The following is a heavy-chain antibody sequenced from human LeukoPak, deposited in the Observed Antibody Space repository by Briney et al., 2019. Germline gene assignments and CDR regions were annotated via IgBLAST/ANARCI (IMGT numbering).Heavy chain of an antibody. CDR2: IYPGDSDT. J-gene: IGHJ4*02. D-gene: IGHD3-22*01. CDR3: ARHSKTYYYDSSGLMDY. V-gene: IGHV5-51*01. CDR1: GYSFTSYW. Sequence: GESLKISCKGSGYSFTSYWIGWVRQMPGKGLEWMGIIYPGDSDTRYSPSFQGQVTISADKSISTAYLQWSSLKASDTAMYYCARHSKTYYYDSSGLMDYWGQGTLVTVSS.